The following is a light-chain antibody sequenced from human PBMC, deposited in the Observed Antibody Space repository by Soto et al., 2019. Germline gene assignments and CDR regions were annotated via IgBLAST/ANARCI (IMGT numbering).Light chain of an antibody. CDR1: QSISSY. Sequence: DIQMTQSPSSLSASVGDRVTITCRASQSISSYLNWYQQKPGKAPKLLIYAASSLQSGVPSRFSGSGSGTDFPLTISSLQPEDFATYYCRQSYSTPWTFGQGTKVEIK. CDR3: RQSYSTPWT. V-gene: IGKV1-39*01. CDR2: AAS. J-gene: IGKJ1*01.